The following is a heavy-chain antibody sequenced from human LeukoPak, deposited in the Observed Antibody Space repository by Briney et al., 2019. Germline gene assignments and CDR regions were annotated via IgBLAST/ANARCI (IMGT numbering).Heavy chain of an antibody. CDR2: IKRDGSQK. D-gene: IGHD1-1*01. V-gene: IGHV3-7*01. J-gene: IGHJ5*02. CDR1: GFSFSSNW. CDR3: ARLGLEVGGPNWFDP. Sequence: PGGSLRLSCAAPGFSFSSNWMGWVRQAPGKGLEWVAHIKRDGSQKYYLDSVKGRFTISRDNAKNSLYLQMISLRVEDTAVYYCARLGLEVGGPNWFDPWGQGTLVTVSS.